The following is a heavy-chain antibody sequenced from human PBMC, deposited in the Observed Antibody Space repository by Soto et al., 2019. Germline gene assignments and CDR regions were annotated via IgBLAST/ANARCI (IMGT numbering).Heavy chain of an antibody. Sequence: GASVKVSCKASGGTFSSYAISWVRQAPGQGLEWMGGIIPIFGTANYAQKFQGRVTITADESTSTAYMELSSLRSEDTAVYYCATDIRYCSGGSCLGPWGQGTLVTV. CDR2: IIPIFGTA. V-gene: IGHV1-69*13. CDR1: GGTFSSYA. D-gene: IGHD2-15*01. CDR3: ATDIRYCSGGSCLGP. J-gene: IGHJ5*02.